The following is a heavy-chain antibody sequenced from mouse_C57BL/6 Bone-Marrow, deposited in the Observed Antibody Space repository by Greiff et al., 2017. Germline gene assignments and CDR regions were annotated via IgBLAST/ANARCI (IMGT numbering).Heavy chain of an antibody. Sequence: EVTLQQSGPVLVKPGASVKMSCKASGYTFTDYYMNWVKQSHGTSLEWIGVINPYNGGPSYNQKLKGQATLTVDKSSSAAYMGPNSLTSVDSTGYYCAIWAVVAERTRDYWGQGTSVTVSS. CDR3: AIWAVVAERTRDY. V-gene: IGHV1-19*01. D-gene: IGHD1-1*01. J-gene: IGHJ4*01. CDR1: GYTFTDYY. CDR2: INPYNGGP.